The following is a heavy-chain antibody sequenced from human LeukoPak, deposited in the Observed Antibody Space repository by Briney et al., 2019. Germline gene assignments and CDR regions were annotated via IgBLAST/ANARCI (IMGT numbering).Heavy chain of an antibody. CDR2: INWNGGST. CDR1: GFTFDDYG. D-gene: IGHD3-10*01. J-gene: IGHJ4*02. CDR3: AKVYYYGSGSYYPLDY. Sequence: GGSLRLSCAASGFTFDDYGMSWVRQAPGKGLEWVSGINWNGGSTGYADSVKGRFTISRDNAKNSLYLPMNSLRAEDTALYYCAKVYYYGSGSYYPLDYWGQGTLVTVSS. V-gene: IGHV3-20*04.